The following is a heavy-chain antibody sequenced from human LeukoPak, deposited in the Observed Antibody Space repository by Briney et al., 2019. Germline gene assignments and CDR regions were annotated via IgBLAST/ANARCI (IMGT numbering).Heavy chain of an antibody. J-gene: IGHJ4*02. D-gene: IGHD3-22*01. V-gene: IGHV3-21*01. Sequence: GGSLRLSCAASGFTVSSYSMNWVRQAPGKGLEWVSSISSSSSYIYYADSVKGRFTISRDNAKNSLYLQMNSLRAEDTAVYYCARDQGTTYYYDSSGYTFDYWGQGTLVTVSS. CDR3: ARDQGTTYYYDSSGYTFDY. CDR1: GFTVSSYS. CDR2: ISSSSSYI.